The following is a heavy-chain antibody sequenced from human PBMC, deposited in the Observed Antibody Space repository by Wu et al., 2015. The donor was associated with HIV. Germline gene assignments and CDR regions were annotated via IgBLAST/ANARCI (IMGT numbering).Heavy chain of an antibody. V-gene: IGHV1-8*01. CDR3: ARGREKNPSSDSWSLRFDP. CDR1: GYSFTNYD. Sequence: QVQLVQSGAEVKKPGASVKVSCKASGYSFTNYDINWVRQATGQGLEWMGWMNPNSGNTGYAQKFQGRVTMTRNTFISTAYMELSSLRFEDTAIYYCARGREKNPSSDSWSLRFDPWGQGTLVTLSS. D-gene: IGHD6-13*01. CDR2: MNPNSGNT. J-gene: IGHJ5*02.